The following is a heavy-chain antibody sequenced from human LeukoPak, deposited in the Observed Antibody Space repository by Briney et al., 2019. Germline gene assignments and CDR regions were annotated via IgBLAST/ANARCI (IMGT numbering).Heavy chain of an antibody. CDR2: ISYDGSNK. D-gene: IGHD3-10*01. Sequence: GGSLRLSCAASGFTFSSYAMHWVRQAPGKGLEWVAVISYDGSNKYYADSVKGRFTISRDNSKNTLYLQMNSLRAEDTAVYYCARGRGLFNAFDIWGQGTMVTVSS. CDR1: GFTFSSYA. V-gene: IGHV3-30*04. J-gene: IGHJ3*02. CDR3: ARGRGLFNAFDI.